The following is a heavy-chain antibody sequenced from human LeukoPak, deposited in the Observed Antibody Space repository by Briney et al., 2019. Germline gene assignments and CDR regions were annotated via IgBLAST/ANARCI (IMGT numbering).Heavy chain of an antibody. Sequence: GGSLRLSCSASGFTFSSYAMHWVRQAPGKGLEHVSAISSNGGGTYYADSVKGRFTISRDNSKNTLYLQMSSLRAEDTAVYYCVRYYDSSAYRWFDPWGQGTLVTVSS. CDR3: VRYYDSSAYRWFDP. J-gene: IGHJ5*02. CDR1: GFTFSSYA. CDR2: ISSNGGGT. D-gene: IGHD3-22*01. V-gene: IGHV3-64D*06.